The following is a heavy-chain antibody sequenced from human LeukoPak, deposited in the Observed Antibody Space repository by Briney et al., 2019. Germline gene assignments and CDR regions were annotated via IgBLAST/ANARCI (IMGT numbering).Heavy chain of an antibody. CDR1: GGSISSYY. D-gene: IGHD3-3*01. J-gene: IGHJ4*02. V-gene: IGHV4-59*01. CDR2: IYHSGST. CDR3: ASHKGFWCGYYPGLLFDY. Sequence: SEALSLTCTVSGGSISSYYWSWIRQPPGKGLEWIGYIYHSGSTNYNPSLKSRVTISVDTSKNQFSLKLSSVTAADTAVYYWASHKGFWCGYYPGLLFDYRGQGTLVTVSS.